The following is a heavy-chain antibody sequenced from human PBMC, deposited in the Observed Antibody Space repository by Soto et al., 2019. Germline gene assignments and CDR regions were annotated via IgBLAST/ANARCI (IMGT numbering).Heavy chain of an antibody. J-gene: IGHJ6*03. CDR3: AVGLGYCSGGSRYSYYYYMDV. V-gene: IGHV1-8*01. Sequence: ASVKVSCKASGYTFTSYDINWVRQATGQGLEWMGWMNPNSGNTGYAQKFQGRVTMTRNTSISTAYMELSSLRSEDTAVYYCAVGLGYCSGGSRYSYYYYMDVWGKGTTVTVSS. CDR2: MNPNSGNT. D-gene: IGHD2-15*01. CDR1: GYTFTSYD.